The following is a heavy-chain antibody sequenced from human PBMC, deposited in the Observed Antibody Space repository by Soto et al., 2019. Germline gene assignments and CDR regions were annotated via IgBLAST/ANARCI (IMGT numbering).Heavy chain of an antibody. V-gene: IGHV3-23*01. CDR2: ISGSGGST. Sequence: GGSLRLSCAASGFTFSSYAMSWVRQAPGKGLEWVSAISGSGGSTYYADSVKGRFTISRDNSKNTLYLQMNSLRAEDTAVYYFEKYRESYYDSSGQRPFDAFDIWGQGTLVTVSS. CDR3: EKYRESYYDSSGQRPFDAFDI. J-gene: IGHJ3*02. CDR1: GFTFSSYA. D-gene: IGHD3-22*01.